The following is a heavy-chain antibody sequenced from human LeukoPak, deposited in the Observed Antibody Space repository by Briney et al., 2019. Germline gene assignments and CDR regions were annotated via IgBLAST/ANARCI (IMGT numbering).Heavy chain of an antibody. CDR3: TRRDTAMVNFDY. Sequence: PGGSLRLSCAASGFTFSGSAMHWVRQASGKGLEWVGRIRSKANSYATAYAAWVKGRFTISSDDSKNTAYLQMNSLKTEDTAVYYCTRRDTAMVNFDYWGQGTLVTVSS. D-gene: IGHD5-18*01. J-gene: IGHJ4*02. CDR1: GFTFSGSA. V-gene: IGHV3-73*01. CDR2: IRSKANSYAT.